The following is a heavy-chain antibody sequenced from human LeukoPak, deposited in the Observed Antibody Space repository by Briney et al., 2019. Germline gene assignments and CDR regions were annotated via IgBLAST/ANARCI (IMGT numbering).Heavy chain of an antibody. CDR2: VNLQGST. CDR1: GGSITSTNY. V-gene: IGHV4-4*02. J-gene: IGHJ4*02. CDR3: AREGGPYRPLDY. Sequence: SETLSLTCGVSGGSITSTNYWTWVRQPPGKGLEWIEEVNLQGSTNYNPSLTGRVAISVDMSENHISLQLTSVTAADTAVYYCAREGGPYRPLDYSGQGTLVTVSS.